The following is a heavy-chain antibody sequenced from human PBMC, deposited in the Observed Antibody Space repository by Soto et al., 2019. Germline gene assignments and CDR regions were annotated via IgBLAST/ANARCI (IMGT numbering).Heavy chain of an antibody. CDR1: GGSISSGDYY. CDR3: ARSRYSGSYFFDY. D-gene: IGHD1-26*01. Sequence: SETLSLTCTVSGGSISSGDYYWSWIRQPPGKGLEWIAYIHYSGSTYYNPSLKSRVTISVDTSKNQFSLKLSSVTAADTAVYYCARSRYSGSYFFDYWGQGILVTVS. CDR2: IHYSGST. J-gene: IGHJ4*02. V-gene: IGHV4-30-4*01.